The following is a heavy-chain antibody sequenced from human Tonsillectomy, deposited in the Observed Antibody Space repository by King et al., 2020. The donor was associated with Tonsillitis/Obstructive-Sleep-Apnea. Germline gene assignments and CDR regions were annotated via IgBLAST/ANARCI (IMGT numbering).Heavy chain of an antibody. CDR2: ISSSSSTI. Sequence: VQLVESGGGLVQPGGSLRLSCAASGFTFSSYSMKWVRQAPGNGLEWVSYISSSSSTIYYADSVKGRFTISRVNAKNSLYLQMNSLRDEDTAVYYCSAFDIWGQGTMVTVSS. CDR1: GFTFSSYS. V-gene: IGHV3-48*02. CDR3: SAFDI. J-gene: IGHJ3*02.